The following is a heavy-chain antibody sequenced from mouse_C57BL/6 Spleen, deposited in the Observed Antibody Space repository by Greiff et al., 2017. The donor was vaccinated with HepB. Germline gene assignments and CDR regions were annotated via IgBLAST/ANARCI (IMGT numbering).Heavy chain of an antibody. CDR1: GYTFTDYE. CDR2: IDPETGGT. Sequence: QVQLQQSGAELVRPGASVTLSCKASGYTFTDYEMHWVKQTPVHGLEWIGAIDPETGGTAYNQKFKGKAILTADKSSSTAYMELRSLTSEDSAVYYCTRSLRWAMDYWGQGTSVTVSS. V-gene: IGHV1-15*01. CDR3: TRSLRWAMDY. D-gene: IGHD1-1*01. J-gene: IGHJ4*01.